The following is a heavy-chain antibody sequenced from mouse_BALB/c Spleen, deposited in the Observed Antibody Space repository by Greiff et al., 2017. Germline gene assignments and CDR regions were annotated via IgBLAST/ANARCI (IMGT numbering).Heavy chain of an antibody. Sequence: VKVVESGPGLVAPSQSLSITCTVSGFSLTSYGVHWVRQPPGKGLEWLGVIWAGGSTNYNSAFMSRLSISKDNSKSQVFLKMNSLQTDDTAMYYCARQSSTMITTRRFDFDYWGQGTTLTVSS. CDR2: IWAGGST. V-gene: IGHV2-9*02. CDR1: GFSLTSYG. CDR3: ARQSSTMITTRRFDFDY. D-gene: IGHD2-4*01. J-gene: IGHJ2*01.